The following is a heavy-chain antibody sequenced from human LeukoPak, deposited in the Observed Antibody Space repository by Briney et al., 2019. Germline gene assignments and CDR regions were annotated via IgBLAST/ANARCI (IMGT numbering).Heavy chain of an antibody. D-gene: IGHD7-27*01. J-gene: IGHJ4*02. CDR2: IWYDGSNK. V-gene: IGHV3-33*08. Sequence: GGSLRLSCAASGFSLSTYSMHWVRQAPGKGLEWVAVIWYDGSNKYYADSVKGRFTISRDNSKNTLYLQMNSLRAEDTAVYYCARDDRLGIDYWGQGTLVTVSS. CDR3: ARDDRLGIDY. CDR1: GFSLSTYS.